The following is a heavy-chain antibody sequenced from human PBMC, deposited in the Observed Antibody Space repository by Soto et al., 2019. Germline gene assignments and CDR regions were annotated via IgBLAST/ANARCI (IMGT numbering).Heavy chain of an antibody. CDR1: GFTFNSAW. J-gene: IGHJ4*02. D-gene: IGHD2-2*01. CDR3: TTWRRVKSCTSVSCYGDRAY. Sequence: EVPLVESGGALVKPGESLTLSCAASGFTFNSAWMTWVRQAPGKGLEWVGRIKSWTDGGRVDTAAPVKGRFTISRDYSKNTFYLQMNSLKSEDTAVYYCTTWRRVKSCTSVSCYGDRAYWGQGTLVTVSS. CDR2: IKSWTDGGRV. V-gene: IGHV3-15*02.